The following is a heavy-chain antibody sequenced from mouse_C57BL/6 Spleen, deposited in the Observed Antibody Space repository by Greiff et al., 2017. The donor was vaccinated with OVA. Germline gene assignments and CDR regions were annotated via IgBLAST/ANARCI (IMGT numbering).Heavy chain of an antibody. J-gene: IGHJ4*01. CDR1: GFTFSSYG. V-gene: IGHV5-6*01. CDR2: ISSGGSYT. D-gene: IGHD2-3*01. CDR3: ARQGGDDGYYGGAMDY. Sequence: EVQGVESGGDLVKPGGSLKLSCAASGFTFSSYGMSWVRQTPDKRLEWVATISSGGSYTYYPDRVKGRFTISRANAKNTLYLQMSSLKSEDTAMYYCARQGGDDGYYGGAMDYWGQGTSVTVSS.